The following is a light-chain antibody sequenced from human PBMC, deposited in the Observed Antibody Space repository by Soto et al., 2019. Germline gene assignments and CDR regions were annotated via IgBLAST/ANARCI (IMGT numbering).Light chain of an antibody. CDR2: DSS. V-gene: IGKV1-5*01. CDR3: QQYDSFSST. Sequence: DIQMTQSPSTLSASVGDRVTITCRAGQSISTWLAWYQQKPGRAPKLLIYDSSSLESGVPSRFSGSGSGTEFSPTISSLQPDDFATYYCQQYDSFSSTFGQGTRLEIK. J-gene: IGKJ5*01. CDR1: QSISTW.